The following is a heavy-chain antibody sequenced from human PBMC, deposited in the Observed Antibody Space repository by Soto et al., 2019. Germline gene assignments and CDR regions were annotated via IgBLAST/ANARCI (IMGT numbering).Heavy chain of an antibody. CDR2: IKEDGSEK. Sequence: EVQLVESGGNLVQPGGSLRVSCAASGFTFSTYWMSWVRQAPGKGLEWVASIKEDGSEKYYVDSVKGRFTISRDNANNSLYLQMNNLRAEDTAVYFCAGDPFSSTWTPGIFDYWGQGTLVTVSS. D-gene: IGHD6-13*01. CDR3: AGDPFSSTWTPGIFDY. V-gene: IGHV3-7*01. CDR1: GFTFSTYW. J-gene: IGHJ4*02.